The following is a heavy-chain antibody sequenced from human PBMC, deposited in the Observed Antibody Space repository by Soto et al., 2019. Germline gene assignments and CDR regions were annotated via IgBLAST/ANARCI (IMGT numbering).Heavy chain of an antibody. V-gene: IGHV1-69*13. CDR2: IIPLYGTT. Sequence: SVKVSCKAAECTRSTFGISWVRQVPGQGLEWMGSIIPLYGTTNYAQRLRGRVTFTADDSTNLVYMELMSLRSDDTAIYYCARDIPTYYESSYDWSDPWGQGVLVTVSS. D-gene: IGHD3-3*01. J-gene: IGHJ5*02. CDR3: ARDIPTYYESSYDWSDP. CDR1: ECTRSTFG.